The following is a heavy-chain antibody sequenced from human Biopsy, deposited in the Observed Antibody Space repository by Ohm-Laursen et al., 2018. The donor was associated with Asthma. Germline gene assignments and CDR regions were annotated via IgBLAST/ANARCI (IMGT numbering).Heavy chain of an antibody. V-gene: IGHV3-53*01. CDR1: GFTVSTNG. J-gene: IGHJ3*02. CDR3: ARAYGGSFFSGTFDI. D-gene: IGHD4-23*01. Sequence: SLRLSCAASGFTVSTNGMSWVRQPPGKGLEWVSVIYRGGGTYYADSLQGRVTISRDNSKNSMSLQTNSLRAEDTAVYDCARAYGGSFFSGTFDIWGHGTMVTVSS. CDR2: IYRGGGT.